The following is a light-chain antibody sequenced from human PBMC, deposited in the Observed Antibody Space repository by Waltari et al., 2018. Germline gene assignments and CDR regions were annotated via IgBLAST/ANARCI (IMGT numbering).Light chain of an antibody. CDR3: QELNTYPQSLT. Sequence: DLQLTQSPSFLSASIGDRVTITCRASQGLSSYLAWYQQKPGKAPKLLIYAASTLQSGVPSRFSGSGSGTEFTLTISSLQPEDFATYYCQELNTYPQSLTFGGGTKVEI. CDR2: AAS. CDR1: QGLSSY. V-gene: IGKV1-9*01. J-gene: IGKJ4*01.